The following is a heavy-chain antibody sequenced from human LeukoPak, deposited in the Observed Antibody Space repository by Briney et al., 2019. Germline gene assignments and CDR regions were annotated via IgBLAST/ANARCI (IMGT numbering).Heavy chain of an antibody. CDR1: GGSFSGYY. J-gene: IGHJ4*02. V-gene: IGHV4-34*01. D-gene: IGHD2-2*01. CDR2: INHSGST. Sequence: KPSETLSLTCAVYGGSFSGYYWSWIRQPPGKGLEWIGEINHSGSTNYNPSLKSRVTISVDTSKNQFSPKLSSVTAADTAVYYCARGLDIVVVPAAMALTSPFDYWGQGTLVTVPS. CDR3: ARGLDIVVVPAAMALTSPFDY.